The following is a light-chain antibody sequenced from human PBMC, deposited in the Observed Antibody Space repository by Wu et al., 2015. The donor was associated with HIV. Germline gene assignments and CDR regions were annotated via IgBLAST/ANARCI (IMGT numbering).Light chain of an antibody. Sequence: GERAHRRPCRASQRIDSMSLAWYQQRLGHGSQDSSFLLLQQAAGIPDRFNGSGSGTDFILTINRLEPEDSAVYFCQQYGGSPPVTFGQGTRLEVK. CDR3: QQYGGSPPVT. V-gene: IGKV3-20*01. J-gene: IGKJ5*01. CDR1: QRIDSMS. CDR2: LL.